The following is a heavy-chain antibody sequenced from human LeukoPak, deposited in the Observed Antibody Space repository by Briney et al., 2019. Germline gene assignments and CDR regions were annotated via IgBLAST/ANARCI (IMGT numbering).Heavy chain of an antibody. CDR2: INPNSGGT. D-gene: IGHD2-2*01. Sequence: ASVKVSCKASGYTFTGYYMHWVRQAPGQGLEWMGWINPNSGGTNYAQKLQGRVTMTTDTSTSTAYMELRSLRSDDTAVYYCARSFLYCSSTSCHLYYWGQGTLVTVSS. CDR3: ARSFLYCSSTSCHLYY. V-gene: IGHV1-2*02. J-gene: IGHJ4*02. CDR1: GYTFTGYY.